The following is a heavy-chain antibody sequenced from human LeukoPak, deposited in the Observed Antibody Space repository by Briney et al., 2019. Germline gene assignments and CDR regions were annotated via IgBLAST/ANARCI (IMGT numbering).Heavy chain of an antibody. CDR2: ISSGSTYI. CDR1: GFTFSSYS. D-gene: IGHD6-13*01. Sequence: GGSLRLSCAASGFTFSSYSMNWVRQAPGKGLEWVSSISSGSTYIYYGDSLKGRFTISRDNAKNSLYLQMNSLRAEDTVVYYCARRVASANDAFDIWGQGTMVTVSS. CDR3: ARRVASANDAFDI. V-gene: IGHV3-21*01. J-gene: IGHJ3*02.